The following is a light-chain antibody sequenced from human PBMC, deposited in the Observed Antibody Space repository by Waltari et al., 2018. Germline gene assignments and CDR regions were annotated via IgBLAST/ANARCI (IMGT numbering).Light chain of an antibody. Sequence: QSALTQPRSVSGSPGQSVTISCTGTSSDVGGYNYVSWYPQHPGKAPKLMIYDVSKRPSGGPDRVSGSKSGNTASLTISGLQAEDEADYYCCSYAGSYTFEVFGGGTKLTVL. J-gene: IGLJ2*01. CDR3: CSYAGSYTFEV. CDR2: DVS. CDR1: SSDVGGYNY. V-gene: IGLV2-11*01.